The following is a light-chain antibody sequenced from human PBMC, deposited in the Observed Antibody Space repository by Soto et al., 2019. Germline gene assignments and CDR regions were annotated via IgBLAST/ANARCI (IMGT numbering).Light chain of an antibody. Sequence: DIPLTQSPSFLSASVGDRVTITCRASQGISSYLAWYQQKPGKAPKLLIYAASTLQSGVPSRFSGSGFGTEFTLTISSLQPEDFATYYCQQLNSYPFLTFGGGTKVEIK. CDR3: QQLNSYPFLT. CDR2: AAS. V-gene: IGKV1-9*01. CDR1: QGISSY. J-gene: IGKJ4*01.